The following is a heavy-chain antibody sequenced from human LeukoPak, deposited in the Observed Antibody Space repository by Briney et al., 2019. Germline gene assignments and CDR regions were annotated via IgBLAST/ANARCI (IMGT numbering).Heavy chain of an antibody. J-gene: IGHJ4*02. CDR2: IKEDGSEK. Sequence: GGSLRLSCAASGFTFRNYWMSWVRQAPGKGLEWVANIKEDGSEKHYVDSVKGRFTISRDNAKNSLYLQSLFLQMNSLRAGDTAVYYCAKTWTTVVTPIDYWGQGTLVTVSS. CDR3: AKTWTTVVTPIDY. CDR1: GFTFRNYW. V-gene: IGHV3-7*03. D-gene: IGHD4-23*01.